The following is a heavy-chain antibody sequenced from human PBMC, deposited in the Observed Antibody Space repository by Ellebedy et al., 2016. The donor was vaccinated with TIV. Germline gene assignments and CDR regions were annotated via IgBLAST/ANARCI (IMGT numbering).Heavy chain of an antibody. CDR3: VRDNAYSSGYYPDY. Sequence: ASVKVSCXASGYTFTSYGISWVRQAPGQGLEWMGWISAYNGNTNYVQKFQGRVTMTTDTSTSTAYMELRSLRSDDTAVYFCVRDNAYSSGYYPDYWGQGTLVTVSS. CDR1: GYTFTSYG. CDR2: ISAYNGNT. V-gene: IGHV1-18*01. J-gene: IGHJ4*02. D-gene: IGHD6-19*01.